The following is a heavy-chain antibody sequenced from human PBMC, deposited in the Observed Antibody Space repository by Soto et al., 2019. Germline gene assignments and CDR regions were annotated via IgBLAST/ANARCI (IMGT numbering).Heavy chain of an antibody. J-gene: IGHJ4*02. CDR2: IYYSGST. D-gene: IGHD3-10*01. Sequence: QLQLQESGPGLVKPSETLSLTCTVSGGSISSSSYYWGWIRQPPGKGLEWIGSIYYSGSTYYNPSLKSRVTISVDTSKNQFSLMLSSVTAADTAVYYCARHHILWFGELLSHFDYWGQGTLVTVSS. CDR3: ARHHILWFGELLSHFDY. V-gene: IGHV4-39*01. CDR1: GGSISSSSYY.